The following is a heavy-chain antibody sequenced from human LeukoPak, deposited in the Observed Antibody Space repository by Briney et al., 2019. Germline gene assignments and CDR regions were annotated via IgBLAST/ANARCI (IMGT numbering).Heavy chain of an antibody. D-gene: IGHD5-18*01. V-gene: IGHV3-11*01. CDR2: ISSSGSTI. CDR3: AKGPHGGYSYGSPFDY. CDR1: GFPFSEYH. Sequence: GGSLRLSCAASGFPFSEYHMSWTRQAPGKGLVGVSYISSSGSTIYYADSVKGRFTISRDNAKNSLYLQLNSLRAEDTAVYYCAKGPHGGYSYGSPFDYWGQGTRVTVSS. J-gene: IGHJ4*02.